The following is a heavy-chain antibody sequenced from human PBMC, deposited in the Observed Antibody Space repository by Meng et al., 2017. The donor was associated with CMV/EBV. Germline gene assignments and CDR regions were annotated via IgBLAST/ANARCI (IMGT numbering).Heavy chain of an antibody. CDR3: ARGSKDAFGLRWNWFDP. V-gene: IGHV3-20*04. D-gene: IGHD4-23*01. CDR2: INWNGGST. Sequence: GGSLRLSCAASGFTFDDYGMSWVRQAPGKGLEWVSGINWNGGSTGYADSVKGRFTISRDNAKNSLYLQMNSLRAEDTAVYYCARGSKDAFGLRWNWFDPWGQGTLVTVSS. J-gene: IGHJ5*02. CDR1: GFTFDDYG.